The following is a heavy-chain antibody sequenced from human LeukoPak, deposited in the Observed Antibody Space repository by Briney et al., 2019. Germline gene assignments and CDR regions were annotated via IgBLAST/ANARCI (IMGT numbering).Heavy chain of an antibody. J-gene: IGHJ4*02. CDR2: IYTSGST. CDR3: AREFKDYDFWSGYYLDY. CDR1: GGSISSYY. D-gene: IGHD3-3*01. V-gene: IGHV4-4*07. Sequence: PSETLSLTCTVSGGSISSYYWSWIRQPAGKGLEWIGRIYTSGSTNYNPSLKSRVTISVDTSKNQFSLKLSSVTAADTAVYYCAREFKDYDFWSGYYLDYWGQGTLVTVSS.